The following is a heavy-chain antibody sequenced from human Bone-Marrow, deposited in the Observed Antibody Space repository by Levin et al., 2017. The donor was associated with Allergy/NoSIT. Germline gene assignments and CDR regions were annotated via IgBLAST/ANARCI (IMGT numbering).Heavy chain of an antibody. Sequence: ASVKVSCAASGFSFSFYAMSWVRQAPGRGLEWVSIITGSGGSTYFADSVKGRFTISRDNPKNTLYLQMNSLRAEDTAVYYCAKDLSGWGSYFDYWGQGTLVTVSS. J-gene: IGHJ4*02. CDR3: AKDLSGWGSYFDY. V-gene: IGHV3-23*01. CDR2: ITGSGGST. CDR1: GFSFSFYA. D-gene: IGHD3-10*01.